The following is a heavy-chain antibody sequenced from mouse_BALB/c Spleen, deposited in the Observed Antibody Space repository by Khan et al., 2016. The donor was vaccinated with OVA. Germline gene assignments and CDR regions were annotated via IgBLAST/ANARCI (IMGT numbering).Heavy chain of an antibody. CDR3: ARAYGYWYFDV. CDR2: IYPGDGDT. CDR1: GYAFSSYW. J-gene: IGHJ1*01. D-gene: IGHD1-1*01. V-gene: IGHV1-80*01. Sequence: VQLQQSGAELVRPGSSVKISCKASGYAFSSYWMSWVRQRPGQGPEWIGQIYPGDGDTNYNGNFEVKASLTADKSSSTAYMHLSSLTSEDSAVYFCARAYGYWYFDVWGAGTTVTVSS.